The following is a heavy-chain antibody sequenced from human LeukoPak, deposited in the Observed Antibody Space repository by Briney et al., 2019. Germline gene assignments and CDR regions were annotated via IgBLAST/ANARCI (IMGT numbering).Heavy chain of an antibody. D-gene: IGHD2-2*01. CDR1: GGSFSGYY. CDR3: ARRPIYQLLQYFDY. J-gene: IGHJ4*02. V-gene: IGHV4-34*01. Sequence: SETLSLTCAVYGGSFSGYYWSWIRQPPGKGLEWIGEINHSGSTNYNPSLKSRVTISVDTSKNQFSLKLSSVTAADTAVYYCARRPIYQLLQYFDYWGQGTLVTVSS. CDR2: INHSGST.